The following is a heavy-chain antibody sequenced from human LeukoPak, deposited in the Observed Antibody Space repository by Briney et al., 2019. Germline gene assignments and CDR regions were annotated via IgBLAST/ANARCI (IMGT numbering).Heavy chain of an antibody. J-gene: IGHJ4*02. D-gene: IGHD2-15*01. V-gene: IGHV4-59*08. CDR3: AKHPFATPFDY. CDR1: GGSISDNY. CDR2: AYYSGHT. Sequence: SETLSLTCTVSGGSISDNYWSWIRQPPGKGLEWIGYAYYSGHTNYNSSLKSRVTMSLDTSKSQFSLRLSSVTAADTAVYFCAKHPFATPFDYWGPGTLVTVSS.